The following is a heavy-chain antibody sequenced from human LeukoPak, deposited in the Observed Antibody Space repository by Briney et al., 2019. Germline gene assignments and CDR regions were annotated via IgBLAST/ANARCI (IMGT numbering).Heavy chain of an antibody. Sequence: SETLSLTCTVSGGSIFSYYWSWIRQPPGKGLEWIGFIYYTGSTNYNPSLKSRVTMSLDTSNNQFSLKLSSVTAADTAVYYCASFDTVTTLFDHWGQGILVTVSS. J-gene: IGHJ4*02. V-gene: IGHV4-59*01. CDR1: GGSIFSYY. CDR2: IYYTGST. CDR3: ASFDTVTTLFDH. D-gene: IGHD4-17*01.